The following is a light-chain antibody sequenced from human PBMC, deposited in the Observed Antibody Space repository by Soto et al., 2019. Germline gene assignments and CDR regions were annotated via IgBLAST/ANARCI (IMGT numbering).Light chain of an antibody. Sequence: DIQMTQSPSTLSASVGDRVTITCRASQSISSWLAWYQQKPGKAPKLLIYGASGLESGVPSRFSGSGSGTEFTLTISSLQPDDFATYYCQQYNSYWTFGQGTKVDIK. CDR1: QSISSW. CDR2: GAS. CDR3: QQYNSYWT. V-gene: IGKV1-5*01. J-gene: IGKJ1*01.